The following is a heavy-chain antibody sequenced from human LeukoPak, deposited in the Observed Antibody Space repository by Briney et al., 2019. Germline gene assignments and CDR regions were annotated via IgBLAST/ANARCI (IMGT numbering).Heavy chain of an antibody. V-gene: IGHV4-34*01. CDR1: GGSFSGYY. Sequence: SETLSLTCAVYGGSFSGYYWTWIRQPPGKGLEWIGEIHYSGSATYNPSLKSRVTISVDTSKNQFSLKMNSVTAADTAVYYCARGQWFRAFWSRGAPVTVSS. CDR3: ARGQWFRAF. D-gene: IGHD3-10*01. CDR2: IHYSGSA. J-gene: IGHJ4*02.